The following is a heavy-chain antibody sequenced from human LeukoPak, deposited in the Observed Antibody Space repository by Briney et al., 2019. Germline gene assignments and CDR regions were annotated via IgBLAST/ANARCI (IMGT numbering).Heavy chain of an antibody. CDR2: INHSGST. V-gene: IGHV4-34*01. D-gene: IGHD3-10*01. CDR1: GGSFSGYY. J-gene: IGHJ6*02. Sequence: SETLSLTCAVYGGSFSGYYWSWIRQPPGKGLEWIGEINHSGSTNYNPSLKSRVTISVDTSKNQFSLKLSSVTAADTAVYYCARITVRGPNYYYGMDVWGQGTTVTVSS. CDR3: ARITVRGPNYYYGMDV.